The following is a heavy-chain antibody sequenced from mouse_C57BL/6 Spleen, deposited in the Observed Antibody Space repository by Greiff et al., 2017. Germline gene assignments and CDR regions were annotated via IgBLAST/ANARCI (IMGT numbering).Heavy chain of an antibody. D-gene: IGHD1-1*01. V-gene: IGHV2-9-1*01. Sequence: QVQLKESGPGLVAPSQSLSITCTVSGFSLTSYAISWVRQPPGKGLEWLGVIWTGGGTHYNSALKSRLSISKDNSKSQVFLKMNSLQTDDTARYYCARNEEYYYGSSSAWFAYWGQGTLVTVSA. J-gene: IGHJ3*01. CDR2: IWTGGGT. CDR1: GFSLTSYA. CDR3: ARNEEYYYGSSSAWFAY.